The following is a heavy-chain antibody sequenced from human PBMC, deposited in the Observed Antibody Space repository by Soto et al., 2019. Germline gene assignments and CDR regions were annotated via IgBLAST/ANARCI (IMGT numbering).Heavy chain of an antibody. J-gene: IGHJ3*02. CDR3: ARGLATLPVFAFDI. CDR1: GFSLSTSGVG. D-gene: IGHD6-6*01. V-gene: IGHV2-5*01. Sequence: QGTLKESGPTLVKPTQTLTLTCSFSGFSLSTSGVGVGWIRQSPGKALEWLALIYWSGDEHYRPSLKSRLSIIKDTSKDHVVLIMTDMDPVDTATYYCARGLATLPVFAFDIWGLGTMVTVSS. CDR2: IYWSGDE.